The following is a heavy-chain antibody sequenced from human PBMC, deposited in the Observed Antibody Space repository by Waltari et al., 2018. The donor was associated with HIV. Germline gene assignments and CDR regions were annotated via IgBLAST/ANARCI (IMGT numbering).Heavy chain of an antibody. CDR2: ISYDGSNK. Sequence: QVQLVESGGGVVQPGRSLRLSCADSGFTSSCFAVHWVRQAPDMGLEWVAVISYDGSNKYYADSVKGRFTISRDNSKNTLYVQMNSLRAEDTAVYYCASGSSSSPRDDAFDIWGQGTMVTVSS. J-gene: IGHJ3*02. V-gene: IGHV3-30*01. D-gene: IGHD6-6*01. CDR1: GFTSSCFA. CDR3: ASGSSSSPRDDAFDI.